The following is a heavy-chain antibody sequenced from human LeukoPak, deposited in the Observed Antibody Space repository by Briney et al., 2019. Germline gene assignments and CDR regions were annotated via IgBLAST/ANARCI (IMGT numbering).Heavy chain of an antibody. J-gene: IGHJ1*01. CDR2: VYYSGSN. D-gene: IGHD3-22*01. CDR3: ARDSFDSSGSHAEYFQR. V-gene: IGHV4-59*01. CDR1: GGSISTYY. Sequence: SETLSLTCTVSGGSISTYYWNWIRQPPGKGLEWIGYVYYSGSNNYRPSLNSRVTISVDPSKNEFSLKLYSVAAADTAVYYCARDSFDSSGSHAEYFQRWGQGTLVTVSS.